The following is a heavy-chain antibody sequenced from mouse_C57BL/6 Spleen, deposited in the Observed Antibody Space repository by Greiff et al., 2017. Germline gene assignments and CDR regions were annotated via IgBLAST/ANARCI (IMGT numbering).Heavy chain of an antibody. J-gene: IGHJ2*01. V-gene: IGHV1-64*01. CDR1: GYTFTSYW. Sequence: VKLQQPGAELVKPGASVKLSCKASGYTFTSYWMHWLKQRPGQGLEWIGMIHPNSGSTNYNEKFKSKATLTVDKSSSTAYMQLSSLTSEDSAVYYCARGDSSGTDYWGQGTTLTVSS. D-gene: IGHD3-2*02. CDR2: IHPNSGST. CDR3: ARGDSSGTDY.